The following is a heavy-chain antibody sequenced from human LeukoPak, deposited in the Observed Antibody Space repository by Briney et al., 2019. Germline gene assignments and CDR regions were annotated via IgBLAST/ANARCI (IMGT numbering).Heavy chain of an antibody. Sequence: SETLSLTCTVSGGSISSYYWSWIRQPPGKGLEWIGYIYYSGSTNYNPSLKSRVTISVDTSKNQFSLKLSSVTAADTAVYYCARSVEGYCRGGSCYYYSYYMDVWGKGTTVTVSS. V-gene: IGHV4-59*01. CDR1: GGSISSYY. CDR3: ARSVEGYCRGGSCYYYSYYMDV. CDR2: IYYSGST. J-gene: IGHJ6*03. D-gene: IGHD2-15*01.